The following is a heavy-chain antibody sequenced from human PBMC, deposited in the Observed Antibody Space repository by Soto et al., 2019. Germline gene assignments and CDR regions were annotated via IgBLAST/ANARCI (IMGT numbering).Heavy chain of an antibody. CDR2: IDPSDSYT. V-gene: IGHV5-10-1*01. Sequence: GESLKISCKGSGYSFTSDWISWVRQMPGKGLEWMGRIDPSDSYTNYSPSFQGYVTISADKSISTAYLQWSSLKASDTAMYYCARRPLGLLGTHYGMDVWGQGTTGTVSS. CDR3: ARRPLGLLGTHYGMDV. D-gene: IGHD2-21*01. J-gene: IGHJ6*02. CDR1: GYSFTSDW.